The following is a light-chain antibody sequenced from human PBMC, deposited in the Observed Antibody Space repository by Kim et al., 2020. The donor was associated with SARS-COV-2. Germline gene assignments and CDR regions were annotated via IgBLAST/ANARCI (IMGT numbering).Light chain of an antibody. CDR2: DAT. J-gene: IGKJ1*01. CDR1: HSVGIS. CDR3: QQSNNWPPLT. Sequence: SPGESATLSCRASHSVGISVAWYQQTPGQAPRLLSYDATTRATGIPARFIGSGSETDFTLTINGLQSEDFAVYYCQQSNNWPPLTFGQGTKVDIK. V-gene: IGKV3-15*01.